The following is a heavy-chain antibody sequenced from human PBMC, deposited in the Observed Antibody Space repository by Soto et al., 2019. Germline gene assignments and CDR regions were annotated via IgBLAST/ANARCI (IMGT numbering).Heavy chain of an antibody. CDR3: ARIRGYWYGLDV. CDR1: GFPLSTYG. Sequence: EVQLLESGGGLVQPGGSLRLSCAASGFPLSTYGMTWVRQAPGKGLEWVSAITGTGGNTYYVDSVKGRFNSSRDNSKNMLYLQVTSLRVEATAGYYCARIRGYWYGLDVWGQGTTVTVSS. J-gene: IGHJ6*02. CDR2: ITGTGGNT. V-gene: IGHV3-23*01.